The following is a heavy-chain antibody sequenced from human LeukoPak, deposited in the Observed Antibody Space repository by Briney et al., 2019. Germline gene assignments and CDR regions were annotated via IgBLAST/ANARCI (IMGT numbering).Heavy chain of an antibody. D-gene: IGHD3-10*01. CDR2: VNHSGST. J-gene: IGHJ3*02. CDR1: GGSFSGYY. Sequence: SETLSLTCAVYGGSFSGYYWSWIRQPPGKGLEWIGEVNHSGSTNYNPSLKSRVTISVDTSKNQFSLKLSSVTAADTAVYYCARGPAMVRAFDIWGQGTLVTVSS. V-gene: IGHV4-34*01. CDR3: ARGPAMVRAFDI.